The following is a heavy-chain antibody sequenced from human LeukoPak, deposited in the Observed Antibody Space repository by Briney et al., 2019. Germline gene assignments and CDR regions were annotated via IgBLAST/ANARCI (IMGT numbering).Heavy chain of an antibody. J-gene: IGHJ5*02. CDR1: GYTFTSYG. D-gene: IGHD3-10*01. Sequence: ASVKVSCKASGYTFTSYGISWVRQASGQGLEWMGWISAYNGNTNYAQKLQGRVTMTTDTSTSTAYMELRSLRSDDTAVYYCAGMVRALHWFDPWGQGTLVTVSS. CDR3: AGMVRALHWFDP. V-gene: IGHV1-18*04. CDR2: ISAYNGNT.